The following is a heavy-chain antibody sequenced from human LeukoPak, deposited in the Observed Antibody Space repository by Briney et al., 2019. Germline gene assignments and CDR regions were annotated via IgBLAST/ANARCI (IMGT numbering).Heavy chain of an antibody. CDR2: VEHDGTTK. V-gene: IGHV3-30*02. CDR1: GFTFSSLG. Sequence: PGGSLRLSCPASGFTFSSLGMHWVRQTPGKGLEWVAFVEHDGTTKYYADSVKGRFSISRDNSKNILYLQMNSLRPDDTSMYYCVTDLHGINWHVHWGQGTLVIVSS. J-gene: IGHJ4*02. D-gene: IGHD1-20*01. CDR3: VTDLHGINWHVH.